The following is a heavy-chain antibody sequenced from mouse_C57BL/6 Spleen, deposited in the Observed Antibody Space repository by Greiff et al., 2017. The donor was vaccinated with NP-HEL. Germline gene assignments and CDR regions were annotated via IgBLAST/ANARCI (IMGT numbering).Heavy chain of an antibody. CDR3: TTRGGSYYYAMDY. V-gene: IGHV14-4*01. J-gene: IGHJ4*01. Sequence: VQLQQSGAELVRPGASVKLSCTASGFNIKDDYMHWVKQRPEQGLEWIGWIDPENGDTEYASKFQGKATITADTSSNTAYLQLSSLTSEDTAVYYCTTRGGSYYYAMDYWGQRTSVTVSS. CDR1: GFNIKDDY. CDR2: IDPENGDT.